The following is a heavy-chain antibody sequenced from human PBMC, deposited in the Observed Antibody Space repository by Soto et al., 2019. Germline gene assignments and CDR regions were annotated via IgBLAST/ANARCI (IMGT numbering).Heavy chain of an antibody. D-gene: IGHD3-10*01. CDR2: IYYSGST. CDR3: ARHPPPSYYYGSGSYPGYYYYGMDV. Sequence: SETLSLTCTVSGGSISSYYWSWIRQPPGKGLEWIGYIYYSGSTNYNPSLKSRVTISVDTSKNQFSLKLSSVTAADTAVYYCARHPPPSYYYGSGSYPGYYYYGMDVWGQGTTVT. CDR1: GGSISSYY. J-gene: IGHJ6*02. V-gene: IGHV4-59*08.